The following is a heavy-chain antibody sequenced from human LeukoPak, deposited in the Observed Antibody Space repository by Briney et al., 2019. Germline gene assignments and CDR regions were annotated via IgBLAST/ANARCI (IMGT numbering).Heavy chain of an antibody. Sequence: SVKVSCKASGGAFSSFATNWVRQTPGQGLEWMGGIIPIFVTPSYAQKFQGRVTITADESTSTAYMELSSLRSEDTAVYYCATEGYSSGWYRYWGQGTLVTVSS. CDR3: ATEGYSSGWYRY. V-gene: IGHV1-69*13. D-gene: IGHD6-19*01. J-gene: IGHJ4*02. CDR1: GGAFSSFA. CDR2: IIPIFVTP.